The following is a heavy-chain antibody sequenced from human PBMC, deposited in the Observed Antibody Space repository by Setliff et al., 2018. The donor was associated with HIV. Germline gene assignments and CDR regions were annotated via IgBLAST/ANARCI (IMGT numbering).Heavy chain of an antibody. D-gene: IGHD1-1*01. CDR1: GGTFSSYV. Sequence: SVMVSCKSSGGTFSSYVINWVRQAPGQGLEWMGGIIPVSDTTNYAQKFQGRVTITADASTRTAYMELSSLRSEDTAVYYCVRDRELRTTRSLDFWGPGTLVTVSS. J-gene: IGHJ4*02. V-gene: IGHV1-69*13. CDR2: IIPVSDTT. CDR3: VRDRELRTTRSLDF.